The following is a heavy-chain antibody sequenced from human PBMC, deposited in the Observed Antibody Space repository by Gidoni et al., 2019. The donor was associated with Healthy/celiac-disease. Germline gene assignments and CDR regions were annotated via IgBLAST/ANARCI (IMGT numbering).Heavy chain of an antibody. CDR2: LWYDGSNK. Sequence: QVQLVESGGGVVQPGRSLRLSCAAAGFTVSSYGMHWVRQAPGKGLEWVAVLWYDGSNKYSADSVKGRFTISRDNSKNTLYLQMNSLRAEDTAVYYCARETTPPYNYDGRWGAHFDYWGQGTLVTVSS. D-gene: IGHD3-22*01. CDR3: ARETTPPYNYDGRWGAHFDY. V-gene: IGHV3-33*08. J-gene: IGHJ4*02. CDR1: GFTVSSYG.